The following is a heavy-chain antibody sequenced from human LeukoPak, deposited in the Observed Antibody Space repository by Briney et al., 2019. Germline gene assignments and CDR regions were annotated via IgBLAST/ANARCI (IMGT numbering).Heavy chain of an antibody. D-gene: IGHD3-16*02. V-gene: IGHV4-39*07. CDR2: IYYSGST. J-gene: IGHJ5*02. Sequence: SETLSLTCTVSGGSISSSSYYWGWIRQPPGKGLEWIGSIYYSGSTYYNPSLKSRVTISVDTSKNQFSLKLSSVTAADTAVYYCAREGCDYVWGSYRRNWFDPCGQGTLVTVSS. CDR3: AREGCDYVWGSYRRNWFDP. CDR1: GGSISSSSYY.